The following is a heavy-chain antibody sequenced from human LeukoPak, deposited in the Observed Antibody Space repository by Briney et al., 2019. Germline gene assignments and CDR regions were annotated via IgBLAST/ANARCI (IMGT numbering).Heavy chain of an antibody. CDR3: ARDGAYSGSYSAFDY. V-gene: IGHV4-30-2*01. CDR2: IYHSGST. Sequence: SETLSLTCAVSGGSISSGGYSWSWIRQPPGKGLEWIGYIYHSGSTYYNPSLKSRVTISVDRSKNQFSLKLSSVTAADTAVYYCARDGAYSGSYSAFDYWGQGTLVTVSS. D-gene: IGHD1-26*01. J-gene: IGHJ4*02. CDR1: GGSISSGGYS.